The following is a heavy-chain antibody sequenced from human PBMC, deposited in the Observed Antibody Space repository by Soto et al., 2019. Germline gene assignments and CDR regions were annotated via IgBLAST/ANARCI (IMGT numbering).Heavy chain of an antibody. Sequence: GGSLRLSCTASGFAFSSFNMNWVRQSPGKGLEWVSSIFTHSSQIYYADSVKGRFIISRDDAKNTLHLQMNSLRAEDTAVYYCARGGGVSGLYWGGDYWGQGTPVTVSS. CDR3: ARGGGVSGLYWGGDY. V-gene: IGHV3-21*01. CDR2: IFTHSSQI. J-gene: IGHJ4*02. D-gene: IGHD6-19*01. CDR1: GFAFSSFN.